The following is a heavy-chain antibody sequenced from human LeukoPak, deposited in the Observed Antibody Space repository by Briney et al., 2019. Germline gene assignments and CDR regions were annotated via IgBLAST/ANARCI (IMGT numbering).Heavy chain of an antibody. D-gene: IGHD5-12*01. V-gene: IGHV4-39*07. CDR1: GGSISSSSYY. Sequence: PSETLSLTCTVSGGSISSSSYYWGWIRQPPGKGLEWIGSRYHSGSPYYNPSLQSRVTISLDTSKNQFSLKLSSVTAADTAVYYCARDSGYKFDFWGQGIPVIVSS. CDR2: RYHSGSP. CDR3: ARDSGYKFDF. J-gene: IGHJ4*02.